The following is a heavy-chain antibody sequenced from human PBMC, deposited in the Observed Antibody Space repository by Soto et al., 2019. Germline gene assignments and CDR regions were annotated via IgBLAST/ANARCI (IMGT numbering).Heavy chain of an antibody. CDR1: GGSISSGGYY. D-gene: IGHD3-22*01. CDR2: IYYSGST. Sequence: TLSLTCTVSGGSISSGGYYWIWIRQHPGKGLEWIGYIYYSGSTYYNPSLKSRVTISVVTSKNQFSLKLSSVTAADTAVYYCARAGYYYDSSGYYSDPFDYWGQGTLVTVSS. CDR3: ARAGYYYDSSGYYSDPFDY. J-gene: IGHJ4*02. V-gene: IGHV4-31*03.